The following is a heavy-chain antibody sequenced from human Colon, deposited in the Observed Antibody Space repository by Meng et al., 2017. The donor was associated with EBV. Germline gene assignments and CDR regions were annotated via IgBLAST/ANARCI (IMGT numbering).Heavy chain of an antibody. CDR1: GGSMSSGNSD. CDR3: ASFDHIPRRNYFDY. J-gene: IGHJ4*02. CDR2: IHHSGSA. Sequence: QGQLQGAGPGLVEPSQTLSLTRTVSGGSMSSGNSDWSWIRQPPGKGLEWIGYIHHSGSAYYNPSLKSRVSISVDTSKNQFSLNLNSMTAADTAVHYCASFDHIPRRNYFDYWGQGTLVTVSS. V-gene: IGHV4-30-4*01. D-gene: IGHD2-21*01.